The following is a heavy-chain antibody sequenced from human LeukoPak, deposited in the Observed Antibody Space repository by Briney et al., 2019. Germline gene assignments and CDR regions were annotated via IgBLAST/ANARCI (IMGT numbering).Heavy chain of an antibody. J-gene: IGHJ3*02. CDR2: ISSSSSYI. V-gene: IGHV3-21*01. D-gene: IGHD5-12*01. CDR1: GFTFSNYW. Sequence: AGGSLRLSCAASGFTFSNYWIHRVRQAPGKGLVWVSSISSSSSYIYYADSVKGRFTISRDNAKNSLYLQMNSLRAEDTAVYYCARLGGSNDAFDIWGQGTMVTVSS. CDR3: ARLGGSNDAFDI.